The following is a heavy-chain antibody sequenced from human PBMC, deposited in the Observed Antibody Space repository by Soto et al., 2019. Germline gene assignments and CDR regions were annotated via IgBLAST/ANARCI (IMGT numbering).Heavy chain of an antibody. J-gene: IGHJ6*02. Sequence: SETLSFTCAVYGGSFSGYYWSWIRQPPGKGLEWIGEINHSGSTNHNPCLKSRVTISVDTSKNQFSLKLSSVTAADTAVFYCAREKKYGYCSGGSCYSRPYGMDVWGQGTTVPVSS. D-gene: IGHD2-15*01. V-gene: IGHV4-34*01. CDR3: AREKKYGYCSGGSCYSRPYGMDV. CDR2: INHSGST. CDR1: GGSFSGYY.